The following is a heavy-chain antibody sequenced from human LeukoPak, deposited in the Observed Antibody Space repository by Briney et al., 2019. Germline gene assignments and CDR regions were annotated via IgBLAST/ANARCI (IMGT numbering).Heavy chain of an antibody. D-gene: IGHD3-9*01. CDR2: IYYSGST. Sequence: SETLSLTCTVSGGSISSGGYYWSWIRQHPGKGLDWVDYIYYSGSTYYNPSIKSRVTISVDTSKNQFSLKLSSVTAADTAVYYCARASDDILTGGSDYWGQGTLVTVSS. J-gene: IGHJ4*02. CDR1: GGSISSGGYY. V-gene: IGHV4-31*03. CDR3: ARASDDILTGGSDY.